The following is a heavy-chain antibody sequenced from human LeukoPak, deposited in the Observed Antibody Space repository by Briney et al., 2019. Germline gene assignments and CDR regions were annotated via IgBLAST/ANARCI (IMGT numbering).Heavy chain of an antibody. Sequence: GGSLRLSCAASGFTVSSNYMSWVRQAPGKGLEWVSVIYSGGSTYYADSVKGRFTISRDNSKNTLCLQMNSLRAEDTAVYYCARERGGSYPLGYWGQGTLVTVSS. V-gene: IGHV3-66*01. CDR2: IYSGGST. CDR3: ARERGGSYPLGY. J-gene: IGHJ4*02. CDR1: GFTVSSNY. D-gene: IGHD1-26*01.